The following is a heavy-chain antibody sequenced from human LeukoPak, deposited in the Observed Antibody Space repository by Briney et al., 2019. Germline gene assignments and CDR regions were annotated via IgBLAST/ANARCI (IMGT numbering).Heavy chain of an antibody. CDR2: IYPGDSDT. CDR1: GYSFTGYW. CDR3: AMYIVVVVAAHTHTTPYYFDY. D-gene: IGHD2-15*01. J-gene: IGHJ4*02. V-gene: IGHV5-51*01. Sequence: GESLKISCKGSGYSFTGYWIGWVRQMPGKGLEWMGIIYPGDSDTRYSPSFQGQVTISADKSISTAYLQWSSLKVSDTAMYYCAMYIVVVVAAHTHTTPYYFDYWGQGTLVTVSS.